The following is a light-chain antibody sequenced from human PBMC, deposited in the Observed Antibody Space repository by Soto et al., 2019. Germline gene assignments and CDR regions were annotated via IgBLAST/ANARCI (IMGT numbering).Light chain of an antibody. V-gene: IGKV3-15*01. CDR2: GAS. Sequence: EIVLTQSPATLSVSPGGRATLSCRASQSISDTLAWYQQKPGQAPRLLIYGASTRAPGFPARFSGSGSGTDFTLTISSLQSEDFAIYYCQRQSNWPRTFGQGTKVDIK. J-gene: IGKJ1*01. CDR3: QRQSNWPRT. CDR1: QSISDT.